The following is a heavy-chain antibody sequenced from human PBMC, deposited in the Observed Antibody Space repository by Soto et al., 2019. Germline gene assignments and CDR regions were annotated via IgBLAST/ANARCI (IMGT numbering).Heavy chain of an antibody. CDR2: INAGNGNT. V-gene: IGHV1-3*01. CDR3: ARGGGSLWFGEAGYNGTDV. CDR1: GDTFTSYA. Sequence: ASVKVSCKASGDTFTSYAMHWVRQAPGQRLEWMGWINAGNGNTKYSQKFQGRVTITRDTSASTAYMELSSLRSEDTAVYYCARGGGSLWFGEAGYNGTDVWGQGTTVTGSS. J-gene: IGHJ6*02. D-gene: IGHD3-10*01.